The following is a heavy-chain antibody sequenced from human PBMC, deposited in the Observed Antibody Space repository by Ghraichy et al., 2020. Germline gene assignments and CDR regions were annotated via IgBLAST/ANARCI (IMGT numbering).Heavy chain of an antibody. D-gene: IGHD6-19*01. J-gene: IGHJ4*02. V-gene: IGHV4-34*01. CDR3: ARLPGYSSGWYGSPVDY. CDR2: INHSGST. CDR1: GGSFSGYY. Sequence: SETLSLTCAVYGGSFSGYYWSWIRQPPGKGLEWIGEINHSGSTNYNPSLKSRVTISVDTSKNQFSLKLSSVTAADTAVYYCARLPGYSSGWYGSPVDYWGQGTLVTVSS.